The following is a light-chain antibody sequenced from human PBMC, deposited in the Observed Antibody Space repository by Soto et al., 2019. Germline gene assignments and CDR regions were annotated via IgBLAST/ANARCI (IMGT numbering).Light chain of an antibody. CDR3: SSYTPSNTRQIV. V-gene: IGLV2-14*03. CDR1: SSDIGGYNY. J-gene: IGLJ1*01. CDR2: DVS. Sequence: QSVLTQPASVSGSPGQSITISCTGTSSDIGGYNYVSWYQHHPGKAPKLIIYDVSNRPSGVSNRFSGSKSGNTASLTISGLQPEDEAYYYCSSYTPSNTRQIVFGAGTKVTVL.